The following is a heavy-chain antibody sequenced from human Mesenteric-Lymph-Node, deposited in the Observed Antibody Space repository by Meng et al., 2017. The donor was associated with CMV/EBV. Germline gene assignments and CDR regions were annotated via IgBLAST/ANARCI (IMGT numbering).Heavy chain of an antibody. CDR1: GFTFSSYT. Sequence: GESLKISCVASGFTFSSYTMHWVRQAPGKGLEWVAVVSYDGITIHYADPVSGRFTISRDNSKNTLYLQMNSLRPEDTAVYYCARALAGPSFDHWGQRALVTVSS. CDR3: ARALAGPSFDH. V-gene: IGHV3-30*04. J-gene: IGHJ4*02. CDR2: VSYDGITI.